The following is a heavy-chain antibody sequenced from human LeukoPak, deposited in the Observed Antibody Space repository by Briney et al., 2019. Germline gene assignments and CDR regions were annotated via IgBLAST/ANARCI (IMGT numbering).Heavy chain of an antibody. V-gene: IGHV4-34*01. J-gene: IGHJ4*02. CDR2: INHSGST. CDR1: GGSFSGYY. CDR3: ARSRLHPIIFDY. Sequence: PSETPSLTCVVYGGSFSGYYWSWIRQPPGKGLEWIGEINHSGSTNYNPSLKSRVIISVDTSKNQFSLKLTSVTAADTAVYYCARSRLHPIIFDYWGQGTLVTVSS. D-gene: IGHD5-24*01.